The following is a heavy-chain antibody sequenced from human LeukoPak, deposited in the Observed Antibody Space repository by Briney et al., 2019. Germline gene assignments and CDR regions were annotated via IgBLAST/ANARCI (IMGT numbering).Heavy chain of an antibody. CDR1: EFTFSSYG. CDR3: ARDGHPWGGYYYYYMDV. V-gene: IGHV3-23*01. D-gene: IGHD3-16*01. J-gene: IGHJ6*03. CDR2: ISGSGGST. Sequence: GGTLRLSCAASEFTFSSYGMSWVRQAPGKGLEWVSAISGSGGSTYYADSVKSRFTISRDNSKNTLYLQMNSLRAEDTAVYYCARDGHPWGGYYYYYMDVWGKGTTVTISS.